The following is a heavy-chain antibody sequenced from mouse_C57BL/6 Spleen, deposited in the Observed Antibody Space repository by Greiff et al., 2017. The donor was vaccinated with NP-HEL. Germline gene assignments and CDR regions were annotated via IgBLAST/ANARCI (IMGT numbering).Heavy chain of an antibody. Sequence: QVQLQQSGAELVKPGASVKLSCKASGYTFTEYTIHWVKQRSGQGLEWIGWFYPGSGSIKYNEKFKDKATLTADKSSSTVYMELSRLTSEDSAVYFCARHEEEGDDGYYGYYFDYWGQGTTLTVSS. V-gene: IGHV1-62-2*01. CDR2: FYPGSGSI. CDR3: ARHEEEGDDGYYGYYFDY. J-gene: IGHJ2*01. D-gene: IGHD2-3*01. CDR1: GYTFTEYT.